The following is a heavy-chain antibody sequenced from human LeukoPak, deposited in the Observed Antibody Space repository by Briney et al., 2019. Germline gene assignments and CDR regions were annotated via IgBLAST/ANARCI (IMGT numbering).Heavy chain of an antibody. J-gene: IGHJ4*02. CDR2: IILSGST. V-gene: IGHV4-34*12. CDR1: GGSFSGYY. Sequence: SETLSLTCAVYGGSFSGYYWSWIRQPPGKGLEWIGEIILSGSTNYNPSLKSRVTISVDTSKNQFSLKLSSVTAADTAVYYCARKKNHYYHSNSQATSTFDYWGQGTLVTVSS. D-gene: IGHD3-22*01. CDR3: ARKKNHYYHSNSQATSTFDY.